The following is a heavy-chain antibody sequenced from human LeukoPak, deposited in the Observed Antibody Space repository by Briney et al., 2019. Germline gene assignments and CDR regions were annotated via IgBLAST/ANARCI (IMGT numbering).Heavy chain of an antibody. D-gene: IGHD3-22*01. CDR1: GYTFTGFY. V-gene: IGHV1-2*02. CDR2: INPYSGGT. Sequence: ASVKVSCKASGYTFTGFYMHWVRQAPGHGLEWIGWINPYSGGTNYAQKFQGRVTLTRDTSITTAYMELSRLTSDDTAVYYCALNSYGSSGFDAFDIWGQGTMVTVSS. J-gene: IGHJ3*02. CDR3: ALNSYGSSGFDAFDI.